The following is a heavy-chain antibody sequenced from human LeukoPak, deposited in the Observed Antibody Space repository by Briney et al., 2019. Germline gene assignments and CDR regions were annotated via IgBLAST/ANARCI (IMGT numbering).Heavy chain of an antibody. V-gene: IGHV1-69*13. J-gene: IGHJ4*02. CDR3: ARDHASCSSTSSYPIPLDY. Sequence: SVRASCKASGGTFSSYAISWVRQAPGQRGEWMGGIIPIFGTANYAQRFQGRVTITADESTSTAYMELRSLRSEDTAVYYCARDHASCSSTSSYPIPLDYWGRGTLVTVSS. D-gene: IGHD2-2*01. CDR2: IIPIFGTA. CDR1: GGTFSSYA.